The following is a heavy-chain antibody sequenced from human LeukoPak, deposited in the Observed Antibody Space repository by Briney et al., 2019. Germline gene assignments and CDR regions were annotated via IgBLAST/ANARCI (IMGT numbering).Heavy chain of an antibody. Sequence: GGSLRLSCAASGFTFSTYNMNWVRQAPGKGLEWVAAVLYDGSKKFYSDSVKGRFSIYRDNSNYTLFVQMHSLRPDDTAVYYCANFDGSSQAFHLWGQGTMVTVSS. CDR3: ANFDGSSQAFHL. CDR1: GFTFSTYN. J-gene: IGHJ3*01. CDR2: VLYDGSKK. D-gene: IGHD6-13*01. V-gene: IGHV3-30*18.